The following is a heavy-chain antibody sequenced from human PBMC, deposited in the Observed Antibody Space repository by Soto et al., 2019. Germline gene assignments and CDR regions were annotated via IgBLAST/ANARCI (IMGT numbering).Heavy chain of an antibody. J-gene: IGHJ4*02. CDR2: ISSSSSYI. V-gene: IGHV3-21*01. Sequence: GGSLRLSCAASGFTFSSYSMNWVRQAPGKGLEWVSSISSSSSYIYYADSVKGRFTISRDNAKNSLYLQMNSLRAEDTAVYYCARDGQGSGSYSGGVFDYWGQGTLVTVSS. CDR1: GFTFSSYS. D-gene: IGHD1-26*01. CDR3: ARDGQGSGSYSGGVFDY.